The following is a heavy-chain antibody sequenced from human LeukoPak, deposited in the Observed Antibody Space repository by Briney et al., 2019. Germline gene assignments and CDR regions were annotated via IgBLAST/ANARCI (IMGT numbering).Heavy chain of an antibody. CDR3: ARDKGYNSAY. V-gene: IGHV3-7*01. Sequence: GGSLRLSCAASGFTFSSYWMNWVRQTPGKGLEWVANIGMDRGEQYYMDSVEGRFTISRDNAKNSLYLQMDSLRPEDTAVYYCARDKGYNSAYWGRGTLVTVSS. CDR1: GFTFSSYW. J-gene: IGHJ4*02. D-gene: IGHD5-24*01. CDR2: IGMDRGEQ.